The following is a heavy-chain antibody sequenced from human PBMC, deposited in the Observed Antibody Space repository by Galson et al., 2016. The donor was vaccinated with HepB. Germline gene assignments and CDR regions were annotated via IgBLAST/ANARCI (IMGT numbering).Heavy chain of an antibody. CDR2: ISSSSSHT. V-gene: IGHV3-11*06. J-gene: IGHJ4*02. D-gene: IGHD6-25*01. CDR3: ASAPAATESDY. CDR1: GLTFSDFY. Sequence: SLRLSCAASGLTFSDFYMSWIRQAPGKGLEWVSYISSSSSHTNYADSVKGRFTISRDNANNSLYLQMNSLRAEDTAMYYCASAPAATESDYWDQGTLVTVSP.